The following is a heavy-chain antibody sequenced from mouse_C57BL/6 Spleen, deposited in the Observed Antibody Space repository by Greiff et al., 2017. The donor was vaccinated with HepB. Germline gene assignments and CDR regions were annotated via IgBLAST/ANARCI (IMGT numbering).Heavy chain of an antibody. J-gene: IGHJ2*01. CDR2: INPYNGGT. Sequence: VQLQQSGPVLVKPGASVKMSCKASGYTFTDYYMNWVKQSHGKSLEWIGVINPYNGGTSYNQKFKGKATLTVDRSSSTAYMELNSLTSEDSAVYYCARWDGSDYFDYWGQGTTLTVSS. CDR1: GYTFTDYY. CDR3: ARWDGSDYFDY. D-gene: IGHD1-1*01. V-gene: IGHV1-19*01.